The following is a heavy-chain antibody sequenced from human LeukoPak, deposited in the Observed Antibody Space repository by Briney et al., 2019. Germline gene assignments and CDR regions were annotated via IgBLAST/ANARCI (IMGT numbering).Heavy chain of an antibody. Sequence: RASVNVSCKASGGTFSSYAISWVRQAPGQGLEWMGGIIPIFGTANYAQKFQGRVTITADESTSTAYMELSSLRSEDTAVYYRARLSEDGYEDYWGQGTLVTVSS. J-gene: IGHJ4*02. CDR2: IIPIFGTA. CDR1: GGTFSSYA. V-gene: IGHV1-69*01. CDR3: ARLSEDGYEDY. D-gene: IGHD5-24*01.